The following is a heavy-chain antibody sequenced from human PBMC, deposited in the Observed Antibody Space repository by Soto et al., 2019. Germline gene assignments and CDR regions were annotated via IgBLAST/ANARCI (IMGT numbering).Heavy chain of an antibody. D-gene: IGHD3-3*01. CDR3: ARAKSLGVVINQYYYYYGMDV. Sequence: SVKVSCKASGGTFSSYAISWVRQAPGQGLEWMGGIIPIFGTANYAQKFQGRVTITADESTSTAYMELSSLRSEDTAVYYCARAKSLGVVINQYYYYYGMDVWGQGTRVTVSS. V-gene: IGHV1-69*13. J-gene: IGHJ6*02. CDR1: GGTFSSYA. CDR2: IIPIFGTA.